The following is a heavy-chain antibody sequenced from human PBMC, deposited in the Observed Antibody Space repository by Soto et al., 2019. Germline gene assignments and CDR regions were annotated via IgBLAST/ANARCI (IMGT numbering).Heavy chain of an antibody. Sequence: ASVKVSCKASGYTFTRDQIHWVRQAPGQGLEWMGMIDPSGGKTNYAQKFQGRVTMTRDTSTSTVYKALSSLRSEDTAIYFCARVMRSLLSITALDTWGQGTLVTVSS. J-gene: IGHJ5*02. V-gene: IGHV1-46*01. D-gene: IGHD5-18*01. CDR2: IDPSGGKT. CDR1: GYTFTRDQ. CDR3: ARVMRSLLSITALDT.